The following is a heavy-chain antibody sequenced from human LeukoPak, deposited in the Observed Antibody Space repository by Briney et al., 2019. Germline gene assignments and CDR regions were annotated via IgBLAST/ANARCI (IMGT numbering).Heavy chain of an antibody. V-gene: IGHV3-23*01. J-gene: IGHJ4*02. CDR3: AKGGGYDSSSWYDC. D-gene: IGHD6-13*01. CDR1: GFTFSSYE. Sequence: PGGSLRLSCAASGFTFSSYEMNWVRQAPGKGPEWVSVISGSGGSTYYADSVKGRLTISRDNSKKTLSLQMNSLRAEDTAIYYCAKGGGYDSSSWYDCWGQGTLVTVSS. CDR2: ISGSGGST.